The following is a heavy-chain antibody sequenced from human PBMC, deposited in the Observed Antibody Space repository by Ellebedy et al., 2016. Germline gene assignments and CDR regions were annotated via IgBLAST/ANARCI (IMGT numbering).Heavy chain of an antibody. CDR2: IKQDGSEK. V-gene: IGHV3-7*01. J-gene: IGHJ3*02. CDR3: ARDGGGGVPFDM. CDR1: GFTFSSYA. D-gene: IGHD3-16*01. Sequence: GGSLRLXXAASGFTFSSYAMSWVRQAPGKGLEWVANIKQDGSEKYYVDSVKGRFTISRDNAKNSLYLQMNSLRAEDTAVYYCARDGGGGVPFDMWGQGTKVTVSS.